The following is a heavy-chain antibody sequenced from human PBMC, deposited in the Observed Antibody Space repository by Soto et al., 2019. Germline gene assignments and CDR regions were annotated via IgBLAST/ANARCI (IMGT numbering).Heavy chain of an antibody. V-gene: IGHV3-11*01. CDR2: ISSSGSNI. CDR3: MRVPFCFVAAIVDY. Sequence: GSLRLSGAASGFSLNNYCMSWIRQAPGKGLEWVSYISSSGSNIYYADSVKGRFTISRDNSKNTLYLQMNSLRAKDTAVDYCMRVPFCFVAAIVDYWGQGTLVTVSS. D-gene: IGHD3-16*02. CDR1: GFSLNNYC. J-gene: IGHJ4*02.